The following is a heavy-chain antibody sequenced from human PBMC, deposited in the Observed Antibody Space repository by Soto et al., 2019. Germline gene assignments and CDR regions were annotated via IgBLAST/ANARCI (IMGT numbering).Heavy chain of an antibody. CDR3: ARDYYDSSGYYDDAFDI. J-gene: IGHJ3*02. CDR1: GFTFSSYS. V-gene: IGHV3-48*02. Sequence: GGSLRLSCAASGFTFSSYSMNWFRQAPGKGLEWVSYISSSSSTICYADSVKGRFTISRDNAKNSLYLQMNSLRDEDTAVYYCARDYYDSSGYYDDAFDIWGQGTMVTVSS. D-gene: IGHD3-22*01. CDR2: ISSSSSTI.